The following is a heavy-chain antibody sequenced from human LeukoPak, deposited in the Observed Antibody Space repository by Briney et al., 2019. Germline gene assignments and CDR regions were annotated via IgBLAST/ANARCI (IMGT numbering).Heavy chain of an antibody. D-gene: IGHD1-26*01. CDR3: ARDQDSGSYYSYYCYYYGMDV. CDR2: IISDGSST. V-gene: IGHV3-74*01. J-gene: IGHJ6*02. Sequence: PGGPLRLSCAASGFPFSSYWMHWARQAPGKGLVWVSRIISDGSSTSYADSVKGRFTISRDNAKNTLYLQMNSLRAEDTAVYYCARDQDSGSYYSYYCYYYGMDVWGQGTTVTVSS. CDR1: GFPFSSYW.